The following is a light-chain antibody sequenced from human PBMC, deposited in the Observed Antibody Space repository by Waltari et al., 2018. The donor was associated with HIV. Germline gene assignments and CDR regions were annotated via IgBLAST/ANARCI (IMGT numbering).Light chain of an antibody. CDR2: AAS. CDR1: QGISSH. Sequence: DIQLTQSPSLLSVSVGDRVTITCRTSQGISSHLAWCQQKPGKAPKLLIYAASTLQSGVPSRFSGSGSGTEFTLTIDSLQPEDFATYYCQQLDSYPQITFGEGTKVEVK. V-gene: IGKV1-9*01. CDR3: QQLDSYPQIT. J-gene: IGKJ4*01.